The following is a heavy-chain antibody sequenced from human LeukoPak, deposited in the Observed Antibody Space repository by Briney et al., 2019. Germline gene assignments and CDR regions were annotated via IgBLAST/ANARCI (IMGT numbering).Heavy chain of an antibody. D-gene: IGHD2-21*02. V-gene: IGHV4-34*01. Sequence: PSETLSLTCAVYGGSFSGYYWSWIRQPPGKGLEWIGETNHSGSTNYNPSLKSRVTISVDTSKSQFSLKLSSVTAADTAVYYCARGRAVTGFDYWGQGTLVTVSS. J-gene: IGHJ4*02. CDR2: TNHSGST. CDR1: GGSFSGYY. CDR3: ARGRAVTGFDY.